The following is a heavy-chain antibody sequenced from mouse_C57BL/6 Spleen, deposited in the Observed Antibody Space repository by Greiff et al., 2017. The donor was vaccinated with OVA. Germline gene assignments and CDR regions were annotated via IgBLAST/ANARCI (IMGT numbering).Heavy chain of an antibody. D-gene: IGHD1-1*01. V-gene: IGHV1-61*01. J-gene: IGHJ1*03. CDR1: GYTFTSYW. CDR2: IYPSDSET. CDR3: ASHYYGSSYRYFDV. Sequence: VKLQQPGAELVRPGSSVKLSCKASGYTFTSYWMDWVKQRPGQGLEWIGNIYPSDSETHYNQKFKDKATLTVDKSSSTAYMQLSSLTSEDSAVYYCASHYYGSSYRYFDVWGTGTTVTVSS.